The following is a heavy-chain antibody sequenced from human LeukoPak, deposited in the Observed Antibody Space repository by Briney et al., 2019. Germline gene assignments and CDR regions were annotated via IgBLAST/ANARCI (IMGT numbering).Heavy chain of an antibody. D-gene: IGHD3-9*01. CDR3: ARDFEGYFDY. CDR2: FYTCGST. J-gene: IGHJ4*02. V-gene: IGHV4-4*07. CDR1: GGSISRYY. Sequence: SETLTLPCTVSGGSISRYYWSWMRRPAGKGLEWIGRFYTCGSTNYNPSLNSRVTMSVDTTNNQFAQKLSSVSAADTAVYYCARDFEGYFDYWGQGTLVTVSS.